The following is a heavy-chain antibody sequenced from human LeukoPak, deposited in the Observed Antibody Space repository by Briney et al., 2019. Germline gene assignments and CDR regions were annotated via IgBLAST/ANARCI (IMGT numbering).Heavy chain of an antibody. J-gene: IGHJ4*02. V-gene: IGHV4-30-2*01. CDR1: GGSISSGGYS. Sequence: SETLSLTCAVSGGSISSGGYSWSWIRQPPGKGLEWIGYIYHSGSTYYNPSLKSRVTISVDRSKNQFSLKLSSVTAADTAVYYCARDSVAGTFDYWGQGTLVTVSS. CDR3: ARDSVAGTFDY. CDR2: IYHSGST. D-gene: IGHD6-19*01.